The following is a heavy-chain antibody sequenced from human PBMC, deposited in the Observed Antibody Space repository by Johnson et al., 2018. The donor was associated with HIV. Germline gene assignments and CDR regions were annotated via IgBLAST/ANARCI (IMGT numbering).Heavy chain of an antibody. CDR3: ARGRPGGPNLLDAAGNDAFDI. V-gene: IGHV3-13*01. J-gene: IGHJ3*02. D-gene: IGHD6-13*01. CDR2: IGTIGDT. Sequence: EVQLVESGGGLVKPGGSLRLSCAASGFTFSDYDMHWVRQTEGIGLEWVSAIGTIGDTHYHGSVKGRFTISRENATNFLYLQLNSLAAGDTAVYYCARGRPGGPNLLDAAGNDAFDIWGQGTMVTVSS. CDR1: GFTFSDYD.